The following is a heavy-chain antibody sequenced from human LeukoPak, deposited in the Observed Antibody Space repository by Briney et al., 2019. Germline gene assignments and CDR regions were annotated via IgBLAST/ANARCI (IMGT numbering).Heavy chain of an antibody. Sequence: ASVKVSCKASGYTFTNYAFSWVRQAPGQGLEWMGWISGYNGNTNYAQKLQGRVTMTTDTSTSTAYMELRSLRSDDTAVYYCARGLYYYDSSGYYLDYWGQGILVTVSS. V-gene: IGHV1-18*01. D-gene: IGHD3-22*01. CDR2: ISGYNGNT. CDR1: GYTFTNYA. J-gene: IGHJ4*02. CDR3: ARGLYYYDSSGYYLDY.